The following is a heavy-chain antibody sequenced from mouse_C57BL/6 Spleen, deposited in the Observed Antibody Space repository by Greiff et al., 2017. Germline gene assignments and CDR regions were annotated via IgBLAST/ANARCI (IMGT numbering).Heavy chain of an antibody. CDR3: AMGYYGSAGGFAY. Sequence: QVQLQQPGAELVKPGASVKVSCKASGYTFTSYWMHWVKQRPGQGLEWIGRIHPSDSDTNYNQKFKGKATLTVDKSSSTAYMQLSSLTSEDSAVYYWAMGYYGSAGGFAYWGQGTLVTVSA. CDR2: IHPSDSDT. J-gene: IGHJ3*01. V-gene: IGHV1-74*01. D-gene: IGHD1-1*01. CDR1: GYTFTSYW.